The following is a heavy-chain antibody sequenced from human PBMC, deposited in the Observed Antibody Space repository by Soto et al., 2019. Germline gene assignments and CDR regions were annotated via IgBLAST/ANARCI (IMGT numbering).Heavy chain of an antibody. J-gene: IGHJ5*02. CDR3: AKARYGGILNWFDT. Sequence: GGSLRLSCAASGFTFSSYGMHWVRQAPGKGLEWVAVISYDGSNKYYADSVKGRFTISRDNSKNTLYLQMNSLRAEDTAVYYCAKARYGGILNWFDTWGQGTLVTVSS. CDR1: GFTFSSYG. V-gene: IGHV3-30*18. D-gene: IGHD2-15*01. CDR2: ISYDGSNK.